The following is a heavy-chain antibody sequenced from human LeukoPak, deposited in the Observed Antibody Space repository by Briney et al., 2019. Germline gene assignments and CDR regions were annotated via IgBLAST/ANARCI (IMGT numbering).Heavy chain of an antibody. CDR3: ARDRVKSGSYYFDY. Sequence: PGGSLRLSCAASGFTFSSYEMNWVRQAPGKGLEWISYISGRSSTIYYADSVKGRFTISRDNAKNSMYLQMNSLRAEDTAVYYCARDRVKSGSYYFDYWGQGTLVTVSS. CDR1: GFTFSSYE. V-gene: IGHV3-48*03. J-gene: IGHJ4*02. D-gene: IGHD1-26*01. CDR2: ISGRSSTI.